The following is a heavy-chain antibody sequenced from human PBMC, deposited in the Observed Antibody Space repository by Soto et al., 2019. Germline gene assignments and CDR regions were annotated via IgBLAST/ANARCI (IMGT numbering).Heavy chain of an antibody. CDR1: VYTFTSYG. CDR2: ISAYNGNT. CDR3: ARDPSPYYYDSSGYQDWFDP. Sequence: ASVKASCKASVYTFTSYGIIYVRHAAGQGREWMGWISAYNGNTNYAQKLQGRVTLPTGTSTSTAYMELRSLRSDDTAVYYCARDPSPYYYDSSGYQDWFDPWGQGTLVTVSS. J-gene: IGHJ5*02. V-gene: IGHV1-18*01. D-gene: IGHD3-22*01.